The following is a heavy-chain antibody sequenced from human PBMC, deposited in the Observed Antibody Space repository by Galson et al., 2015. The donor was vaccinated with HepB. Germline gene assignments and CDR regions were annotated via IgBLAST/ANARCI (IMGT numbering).Heavy chain of an antibody. J-gene: IGHJ6*03. CDR3: ARPMVRGVIVWYMDV. CDR2: IKYDGSNK. CDR1: GLSFSSYW. D-gene: IGHD3-10*01. Sequence: SLRLSCAASGLSFSSYWMTWVRQAPGKGLEWVANIKYDGSNKYYADSVKGRFTISRDNSKNTLYLQMNSLRAEDTAVYYCARPMVRGVIVWYMDVWGKGTTVTVSS. V-gene: IGHV3-30*03.